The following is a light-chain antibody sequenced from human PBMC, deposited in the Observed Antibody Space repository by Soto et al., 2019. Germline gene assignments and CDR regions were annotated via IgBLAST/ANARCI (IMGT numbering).Light chain of an antibody. CDR1: SSNIGAGYD. J-gene: IGLJ2*01. V-gene: IGLV1-40*01. CDR3: QSYDSSLSVV. Sequence: QYVLTQPPSVSGAPGQRVTISCTGSSSNIGAGYDVHWYQQLPGTAPKLLIYGNSNRPSGVPDRFSGSKSGTSASLAITKLQAEDEADYYCQSYDSSLSVVFGGGTKVTVL. CDR2: GNS.